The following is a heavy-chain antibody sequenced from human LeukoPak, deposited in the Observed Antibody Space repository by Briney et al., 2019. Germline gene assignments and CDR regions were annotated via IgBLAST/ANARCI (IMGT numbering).Heavy chain of an antibody. CDR3: AREDGYCSGVSCYSEGSFDY. CDR1: GFTFSSYS. Sequence: GGSLRLSCAASGFTFSSYSMNWVRQAPGKGLEWVSYISSSSSTIYYADSVKGRFTISRDNSKNTLYLQMNSLRAEDTAVYYCAREDGYCSGVSCYSEGSFDYWGQGTLVTVSS. J-gene: IGHJ4*02. D-gene: IGHD2-15*01. V-gene: IGHV3-48*01. CDR2: ISSSSSTI.